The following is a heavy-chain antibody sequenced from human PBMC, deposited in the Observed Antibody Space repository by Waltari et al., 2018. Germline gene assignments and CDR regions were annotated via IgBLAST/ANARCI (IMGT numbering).Heavy chain of an antibody. D-gene: IGHD3-10*01. CDR2: INHSGST. CDR3: ARGPWAYYYGQVGNFQH. J-gene: IGHJ1*01. CDR1: GGSFSGYY. V-gene: IGHV4-34*01. Sequence: QVQLQQWGAGLLKPSETLSLTCAVYGGSFSGYYWSWIRQPPGKGLEWIGEINHSGSTNYNPSLKSRVTISVDTSKNQFSLKLSSVTAADTAVYYCARGPWAYYYGQVGNFQHWGQGTLVTVSS.